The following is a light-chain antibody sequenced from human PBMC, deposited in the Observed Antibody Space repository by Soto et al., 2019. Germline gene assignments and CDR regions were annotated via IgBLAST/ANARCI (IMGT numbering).Light chain of an antibody. CDR2: DDS. Sequence: SYDLTQPPSVSVAPGQTARITCGGNNSGSKSVHWYQQKPGQAPVLVVDDDSDRPSGIPERFSGSNSGNTATVTISRVEAGDEADYYCQVWDSSSDHPGVFGGGTKLTVL. V-gene: IGLV3-21*02. J-gene: IGLJ3*02. CDR3: QVWDSSSDHPGV. CDR1: NSGSKS.